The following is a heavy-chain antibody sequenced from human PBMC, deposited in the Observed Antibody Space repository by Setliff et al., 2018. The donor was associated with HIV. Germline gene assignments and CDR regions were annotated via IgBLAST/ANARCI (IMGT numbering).Heavy chain of an antibody. CDR1: GYTFTSYP. J-gene: IGHJ6*03. CDR3: ARETYYGSGSYLPTEYYYYYMDV. CDR2: INTSGGSA. V-gene: IGHV1-46*01. D-gene: IGHD3-10*01. Sequence: ASVKVSCKASGYTFTSYPMHWVRQAPGQGLEWMGVINTSGGSAGYAEKFRGRVTMTRDTSTSTVYMDLRNLRSEDTAVYYCARETYYGSGSYLPTEYYYYYMDVWGKGTTVTV.